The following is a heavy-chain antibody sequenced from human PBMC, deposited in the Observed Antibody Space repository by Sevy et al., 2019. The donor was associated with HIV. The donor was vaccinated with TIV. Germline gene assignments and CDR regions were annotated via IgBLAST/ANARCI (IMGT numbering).Heavy chain of an antibody. CDR1: GFTFSDYY. J-gene: IGHJ4*02. CDR3: ARELWPGDY. CDR2: INQDGSQK. D-gene: IGHD2-21*01. V-gene: IGHV3-7*01. Sequence: GGSLRLSCAASGFTFSDYYMGWVRKAPGKGLEWMANINQDGSQKNYVDSVKGRFTISRDSAKNSVSLQMNSLRVDDTAIYYCARELWPGDYWGQGTLVTVSS.